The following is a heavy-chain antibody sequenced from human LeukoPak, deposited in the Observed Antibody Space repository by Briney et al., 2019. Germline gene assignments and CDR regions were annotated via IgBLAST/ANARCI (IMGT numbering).Heavy chain of an antibody. J-gene: IGHJ4*02. Sequence: PPETLSLTCGVQGRSFSGSYWTWIGKPPGKGREGRGEINHSGSTNYNPSLKSRVTISVDTSKNQFSLKLSSVTAADTAVYYCARARGAVAGYFDYWGQGTLVTVSS. D-gene: IGHD6-19*01. V-gene: IGHV4-34*01. CDR3: ARARGAVAGYFDY. CDR2: INHSGST. CDR1: GRSFSGSY.